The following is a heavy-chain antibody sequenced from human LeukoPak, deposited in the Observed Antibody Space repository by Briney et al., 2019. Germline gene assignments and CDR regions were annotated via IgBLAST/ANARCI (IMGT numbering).Heavy chain of an antibody. CDR3: ARGGNDYVWGSYRRLMGFAFDI. CDR1: SGSFSGYY. J-gene: IGHJ3*02. V-gene: IGHV4-34*01. D-gene: IGHD3-16*02. CDR2: INHSVGT. Sequence: SETLSLTCSVYSGSFSGYYWSWIRQPPGKGLEWIGEINHSVGTNYNPSLKSRVTMSLDTSKNQFSLKLSSVTAADTAVYYCARGGNDYVWGSYRRLMGFAFDIWGQGTMVTVSS.